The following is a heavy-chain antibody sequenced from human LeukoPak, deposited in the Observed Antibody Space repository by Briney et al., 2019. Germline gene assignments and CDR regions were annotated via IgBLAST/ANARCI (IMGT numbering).Heavy chain of an antibody. J-gene: IGHJ4*02. CDR3: ARDLGLYDYGGNIDF. D-gene: IGHD4-23*01. CDR1: GFTFNTYS. V-gene: IGHV3-48*04. CDR2: VSRSSRTI. Sequence: PGGSLRLSCTASGFTFNTYSMNWVRQAPGKGQEWVSYVSRSSRTIYYADSVKGRFTISRDNAKNSLYLQMNGLRAEDTAVYYCARDLGLYDYGGNIDFWGQGTLVTVSS.